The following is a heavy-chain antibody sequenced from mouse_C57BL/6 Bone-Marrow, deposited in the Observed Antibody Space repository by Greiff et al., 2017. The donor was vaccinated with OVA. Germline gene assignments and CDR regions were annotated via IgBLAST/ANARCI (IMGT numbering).Heavy chain of an antibody. CDR3: TRLLDAMDY. Sequence: EVKLMESGAGLVKPGGPLKLSCAASGFTFSSYAMSWVRQTPEKRLEWVAYISSGGDYIYYADTVKGRFTISRDNARNTLYLQMSSLKSEDTAMYYCTRLLDAMDYWGQGTSVTVSS. V-gene: IGHV5-9-1*02. CDR2: ISSGGDYI. D-gene: IGHD2-1*01. J-gene: IGHJ4*01. CDR1: GFTFSSYA.